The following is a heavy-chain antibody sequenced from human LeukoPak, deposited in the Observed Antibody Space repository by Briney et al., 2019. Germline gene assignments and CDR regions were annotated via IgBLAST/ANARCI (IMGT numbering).Heavy chain of an antibody. CDR3: ARTQLWRYFDY. CDR2: ISGSGGST. Sequence: GRSLRLSCAASGFTFRSYGMSWVRQAPGKGLEWVSVISGSGGSTYYADSVKGRFTISRDNAKNSLYLQMNSLRAEDTAVYYCARTQLWRYFDYWGQGTLVTVSS. D-gene: IGHD5-18*01. J-gene: IGHJ4*02. CDR1: GFTFRSYG. V-gene: IGHV3-23*01.